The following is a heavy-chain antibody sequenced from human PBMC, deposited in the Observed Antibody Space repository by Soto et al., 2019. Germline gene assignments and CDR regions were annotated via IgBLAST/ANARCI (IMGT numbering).Heavy chain of an antibody. CDR3: ASGIQLWLRRISNGYSG. CDR2: IIPMFGTA. V-gene: IGHV1-69*12. CDR1: GGTFSTYA. Sequence: QVQLVQSGAEVKKPESSVKVSCKAPGGTFSTYAISWVRQAPGQGLEWMGGIIPMFGTANYAQRFQDRVTITEGESTNTVCMELSMLRSEDTAVYFCASGIQLWLRRISNGYSGWGQGTLVTVSS. J-gene: IGHJ4*02. D-gene: IGHD5-18*01.